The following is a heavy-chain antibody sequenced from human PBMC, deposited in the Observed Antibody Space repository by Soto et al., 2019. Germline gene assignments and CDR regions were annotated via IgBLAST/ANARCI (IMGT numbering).Heavy chain of an antibody. Sequence: RLGGSRRLSCAASGFTFDEFGMSWVRQAPGKGLEWVSGVNLNGGSTGYADFVKGRFTISRDNAKNSLFLQMNSLRAEDTALYYCARGFYYDRSAYYYDTDYWGQGLLVTVAS. CDR2: VNLNGGST. CDR3: ARGFYYDRSAYYYDTDY. CDR1: GFTFDEFG. V-gene: IGHV3-20*04. D-gene: IGHD3-22*01. J-gene: IGHJ4*02.